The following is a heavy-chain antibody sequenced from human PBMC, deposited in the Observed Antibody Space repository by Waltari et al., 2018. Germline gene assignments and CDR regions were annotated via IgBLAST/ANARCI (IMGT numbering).Heavy chain of an antibody. CDR1: GNSITESP. D-gene: IGHD4-17*01. CDR2: FDPEDGEG. J-gene: IGHJ6*02. CDR3: ATGGDYDEYALHYFRGLDV. Sequence: QVQLVQSEAEVMKPGASVKVSCKVSGNSITESPMHGVRPAPGKGLEWMGSFDPEDGEGTYAQGVLDRVTMTEDRSTNTAYMELSSLRLEDTAVYYCATGGDYDEYALHYFRGLDVWGQGTTVIVAS. V-gene: IGHV1-24*01.